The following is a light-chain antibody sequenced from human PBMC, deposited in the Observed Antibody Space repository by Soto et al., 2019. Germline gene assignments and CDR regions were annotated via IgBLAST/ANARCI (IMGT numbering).Light chain of an antibody. Sequence: DIQMTQSPSTLSASIGDRVTITCRASQSISDWLAWYQQKPGKAPKLLIYRASNLESGVPSRFSGRGSGTEFTLTISSPQHDDFATYYCQQYNGYSRAFGQGTKVEIK. CDR2: RAS. CDR3: QQYNGYSRA. V-gene: IGKV1-5*03. CDR1: QSISDW. J-gene: IGKJ1*01.